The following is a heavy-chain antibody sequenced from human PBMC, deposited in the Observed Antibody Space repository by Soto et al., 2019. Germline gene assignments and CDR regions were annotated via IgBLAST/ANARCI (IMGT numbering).Heavy chain of an antibody. V-gene: IGHV3-7*03. CDR2: IKEDRSEK. CDR3: AREKPPEYKNAFTYGLDV. Sequence: GSLRLSCEASGFTFDNYWMTWVRQAPGKGLEWVATIKEDRSEKYYVDSVKGRFTISRDNGKNSLYLQMNSLRVEDAAVYLCAREKPPEYKNAFTYGLDVWGQGTTVTVSS. CDR1: GFTFDNYW. D-gene: IGHD1-1*01. J-gene: IGHJ6*02.